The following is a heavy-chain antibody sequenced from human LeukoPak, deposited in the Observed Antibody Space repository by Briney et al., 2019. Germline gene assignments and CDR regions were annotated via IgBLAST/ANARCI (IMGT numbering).Heavy chain of an antibody. Sequence: PSETLSLTCTVSGGSISSYYWSWILQPPGKGLEWIGYMYYRGNTNYDPSLKSRVTISIDTPNNQFSLKLSSVTAADTAVYYCARVMATRKFYYYYYMDVWGKGTTVTVSS. D-gene: IGHD5-24*01. CDR1: GGSISSYY. CDR2: MYYRGNT. J-gene: IGHJ6*03. CDR3: ARVMATRKFYYYYYMDV. V-gene: IGHV4-59*01.